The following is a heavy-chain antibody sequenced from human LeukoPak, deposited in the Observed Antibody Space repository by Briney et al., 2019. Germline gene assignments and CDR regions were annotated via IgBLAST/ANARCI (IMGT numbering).Heavy chain of an antibody. CDR2: MNPNGGNT. V-gene: IGHV1-8*01. J-gene: IGHJ4*02. CDR3: ARAPRSSGDDPLDY. CDR1: GYTFTSYN. Sequence: ASVKVSRKASGYTFTSYNINRVRQGTGQGLEWMGWMNPNGGNTGTAQKFQGRVTMTRNTSISTAYMELSSLRSEDTAVYYCARAPRSSGDDPLDYWGQGTLVTVSS. D-gene: IGHD4-17*01.